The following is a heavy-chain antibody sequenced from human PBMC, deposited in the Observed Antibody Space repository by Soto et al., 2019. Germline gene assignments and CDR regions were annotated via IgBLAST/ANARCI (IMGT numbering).Heavy chain of an antibody. J-gene: IGHJ6*02. Sequence: GGSLRLSCAASGFTFSSYSMNWVRQAPGKGLEWVSYISSSSSTIYYADSVKGRFTISRDNAKNSLYLQMNSLRDEDTAVYYCARDRWEPYYYYGMDVWGQGTTVTVSS. D-gene: IGHD1-26*01. CDR1: GFTFSSYS. CDR3: ARDRWEPYYYYGMDV. V-gene: IGHV3-48*02. CDR2: ISSSSSTI.